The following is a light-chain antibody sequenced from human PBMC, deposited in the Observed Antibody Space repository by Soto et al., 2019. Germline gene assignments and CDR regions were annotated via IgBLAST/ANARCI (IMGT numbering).Light chain of an antibody. V-gene: IGKV3-20*01. J-gene: IGKJ4*01. CDR1: QSVSSS. Sequence: EIVVTQSPATLSVSPGERVTLSCRASQSVSSSLAWYQQRPGQAPRLLIYDTSTRAAGISARFSGSGSGTDFTLTISRLEPEDFAVYYCQQYGSSALTFGGGTKVEIK. CDR2: DTS. CDR3: QQYGSSALT.